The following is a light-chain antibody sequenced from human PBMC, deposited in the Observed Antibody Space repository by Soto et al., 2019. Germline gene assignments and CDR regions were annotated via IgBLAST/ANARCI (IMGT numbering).Light chain of an antibody. CDR3: CSFAGSYTSYV. J-gene: IGLJ1*01. V-gene: IGLV2-11*01. Sequence: QSVLTQPGSVSGSPGQSVTISCTGTTNYVSWYQQHPGKAPRVMIYDVNKRPSGVPDRFSGSKSGNTASLTISGLQAEDEADYYCCSFAGSYTSYVFATGTKVTVL. CDR2: DVN. CDR1: TNY.